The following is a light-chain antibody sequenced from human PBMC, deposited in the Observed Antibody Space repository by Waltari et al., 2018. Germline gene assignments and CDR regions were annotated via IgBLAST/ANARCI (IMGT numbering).Light chain of an antibody. CDR3: CSYAGNYVWV. CDR1: SSAIGRYDI. Sequence: QSPLTQPAAVSGSPGQSVTISCSGASSAIGRYDIVSWYQQHPGNAPKLVISDVSKRPSGVSDRFSGSKSGDTASLTISGLQFEDEADYYCCSYAGNYVWVFGGGTRLTVL. V-gene: IGLV2-23*02. CDR2: DVS. J-gene: IGLJ3*02.